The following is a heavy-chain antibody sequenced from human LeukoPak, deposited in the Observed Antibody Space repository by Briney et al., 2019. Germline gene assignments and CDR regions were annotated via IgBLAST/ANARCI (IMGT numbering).Heavy chain of an antibody. J-gene: IGHJ3*02. CDR2: ISSSSSYI. V-gene: IGHV3-21*04. CDR3: AKDPNGDYIGTFDI. D-gene: IGHD4-17*01. Sequence: GGSLRLSCAASGFTFSSYSMNWVRQAPGKGLEWVSSISSSSSYIYYADSVKGRFTISRDNAKNSLYLQVNSLRAEDTAVYYCAKDPNGDYIGTFDIWGQGTMVTVSS. CDR1: GFTFSSYS.